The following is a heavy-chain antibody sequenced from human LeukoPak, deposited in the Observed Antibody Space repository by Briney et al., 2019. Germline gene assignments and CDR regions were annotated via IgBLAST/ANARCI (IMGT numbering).Heavy chain of an antibody. Sequence: SETLSLTCAVYGGSFSGYYWSWVRQPPGKGLEWIGEINHSGSTNYNPSLKSRVTISVDTSKNQFSLKLSSVTAADTAVYYCAGYDYVWGSYRSPFDYWGQGTLVTVSS. V-gene: IGHV4-34*01. CDR3: AGYDYVWGSYRSPFDY. CDR2: INHSGST. CDR1: GGSFSGYY. J-gene: IGHJ4*02. D-gene: IGHD3-16*02.